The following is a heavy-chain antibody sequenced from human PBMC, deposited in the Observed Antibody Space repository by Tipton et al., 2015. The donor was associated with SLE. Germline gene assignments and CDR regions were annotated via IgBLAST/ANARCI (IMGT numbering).Heavy chain of an antibody. CDR3: ARGVRGYYDSSGYHNDAFDI. CDR2: INHSGST. Sequence: TLSLTCAVYGGSFSGYYWSWIRQPPGKGLEWIGEINHSGSTNYNPSLKSRVTISVDTSKNQFSLKLSSVTAADTAVYYCARGVRGYYDSSGYHNDAFDIWGQGTMVTVSS. D-gene: IGHD3-22*01. J-gene: IGHJ3*02. V-gene: IGHV4-34*01. CDR1: GGSFSGYY.